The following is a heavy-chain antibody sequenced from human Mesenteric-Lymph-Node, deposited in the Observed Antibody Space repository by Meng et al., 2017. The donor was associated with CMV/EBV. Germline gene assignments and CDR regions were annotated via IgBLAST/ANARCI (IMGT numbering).Heavy chain of an antibody. CDR2: ISSSGYSK. J-gene: IGHJ4*02. V-gene: IGHV3-48*04. D-gene: IGHD3-22*01. CDR3: ARDQSLSYYDSSRPGLYFFDY. CDR1: GFTFSSYA. Sequence: GGSLRLSCAASGFTFSSYAMHWVRQAPGKGLEWVSQISSSGYSKVYADSVRGRFTISRDNSKNSLYLQINSLRAEDTAVYYCARDQSLSYYDSSRPGLYFFDYWGQGALVTVSS.